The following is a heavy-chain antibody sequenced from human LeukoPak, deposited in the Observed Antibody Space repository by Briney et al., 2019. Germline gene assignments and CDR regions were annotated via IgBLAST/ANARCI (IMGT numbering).Heavy chain of an antibody. CDR3: ARDGGYGLYYYFDY. CDR2: ISSRSSTI. D-gene: IGHD1-26*01. J-gene: IGHJ4*02. Sequence: GGSLRLSCAASGFTFSTYSMNWVRQAPGKGLEWVSYISSRSSTIYYADSVKGRFTISRDNAKNSLYLQMSSLRDEDTAVYYCARDGGYGLYYYFDYWGQGTLVTVSS. V-gene: IGHV3-48*02. CDR1: GFTFSTYS.